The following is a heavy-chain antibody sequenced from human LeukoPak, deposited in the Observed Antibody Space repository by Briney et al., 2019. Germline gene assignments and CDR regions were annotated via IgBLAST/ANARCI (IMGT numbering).Heavy chain of an antibody. D-gene: IGHD6-19*01. Sequence: GGSLRLSCATSGFTFGDRAMSWVRQAPGKGLEWISFIRSKIHGGTTEYAASVKGRFTISRDDSKSIAYLQINSLRIEDTAVYYCTRDSTGLDAFDIWGQGIMVTVSS. CDR3: TRDSTGLDAFDI. V-gene: IGHV3-49*04. CDR2: IRSKIHGGTT. J-gene: IGHJ3*02. CDR1: GFTFGDRA.